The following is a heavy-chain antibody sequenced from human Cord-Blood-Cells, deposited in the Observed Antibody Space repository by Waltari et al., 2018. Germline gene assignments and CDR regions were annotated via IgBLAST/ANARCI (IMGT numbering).Heavy chain of an antibody. Sequence: QGLEWMGGIIPIFGTANYAQKFQGRVTITADKSTSTAYMELSSLRSEDTAVYYCARAEGSSWSYYFDYWGQGTLVTVSS. V-gene: IGHV1-69*06. J-gene: IGHJ4*02. CDR3: ARAEGSSWSYYFDY. CDR2: IIPIFGTA. D-gene: IGHD6-13*01.